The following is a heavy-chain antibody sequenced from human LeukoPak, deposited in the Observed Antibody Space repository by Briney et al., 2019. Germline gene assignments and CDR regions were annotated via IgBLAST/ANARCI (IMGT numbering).Heavy chain of an antibody. D-gene: IGHD4-23*01. V-gene: IGHV4-39*01. CDR3: SRSHDYGGLYFYYYMDV. Sequence: SETLSLTCTVSGGSISSRSDYWGWIRQTPGKGLEWIGNLDSSGGTYYNPSLKSRVTISVGTSKNQFSLNLRSVTAADTAIYFCSRSHDYGGLYFYYYMDVWGKGTTVTVSS. J-gene: IGHJ6*03. CDR1: GGSISSRSDY. CDR2: LDSSGGT.